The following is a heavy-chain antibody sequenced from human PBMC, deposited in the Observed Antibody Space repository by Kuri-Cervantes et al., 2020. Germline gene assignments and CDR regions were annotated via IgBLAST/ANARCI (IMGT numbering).Heavy chain of an antibody. D-gene: IGHD2-15*01. CDR1: GFTFSSYA. CDR3: ARVAPNYYYGMDV. CDR2: ISYDGSNK. V-gene: IGHV3-30*14. Sequence: GESLKISCAASGFTFSSYAIHWVRQAPGKGLEWVAVISYDGSNKYYADSVKGRFTISRDNSKNTLYLQMNSLRAEDTAVYYCARVAPNYYYGMDVWGQGTTVTVSS. J-gene: IGHJ6*02.